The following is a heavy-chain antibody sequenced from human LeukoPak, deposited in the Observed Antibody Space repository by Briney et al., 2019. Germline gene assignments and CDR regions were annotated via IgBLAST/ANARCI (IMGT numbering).Heavy chain of an antibody. J-gene: IGHJ4*02. D-gene: IGHD6-13*01. CDR3: ARDQPFIAAALS. CDR1: GGSISSSSYY. CDR2: IYHSGST. V-gene: IGHV4-30-2*01. Sequence: SETLSLTCTVSGGSISSSSYYWGWIRQPPGKGLEWIGYIYHSGSTYYNPSLKSRVTISVDRSKNQFSLKLSSVTAADTAVYYCARDQPFIAAALSWGQGTLVTVSS.